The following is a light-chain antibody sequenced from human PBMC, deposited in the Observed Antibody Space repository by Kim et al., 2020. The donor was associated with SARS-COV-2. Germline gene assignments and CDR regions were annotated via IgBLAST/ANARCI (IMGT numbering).Light chain of an antibody. CDR2: QES. J-gene: IGLJ3*02. V-gene: IGLV3-1*01. CDR3: QAWDSSTWV. Sequence: SYELTQPPSVSVSPGQTVSITCSGDKLGDKYACWYQQKPGQSPVLVIYQESKRPSGIPERFSGSNSGNTATLTISGTQAMDEADYYCQAWDSSTWVFGGGTQLTVL. CDR1: KLGDKY.